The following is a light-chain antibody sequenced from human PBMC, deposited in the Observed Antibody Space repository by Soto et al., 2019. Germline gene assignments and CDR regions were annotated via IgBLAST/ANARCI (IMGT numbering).Light chain of an antibody. CDR3: QQYNNWPLLT. V-gene: IGKV3-15*01. J-gene: IGKJ4*01. CDR2: GAS. Sequence: EIVMTQSPATLSVSPGERATLSCRASQSVSSNLAWYQQKPGQAPRLLIYGASTGATGIPARFSGSGSGTKFTLTISSLQSEDFAVYYCQQYNNWPLLTFGGGTKVDIK. CDR1: QSVSSN.